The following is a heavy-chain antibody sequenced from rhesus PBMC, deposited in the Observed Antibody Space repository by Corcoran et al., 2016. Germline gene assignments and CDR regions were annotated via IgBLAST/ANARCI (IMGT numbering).Heavy chain of an antibody. J-gene: IGHJ4*01. CDR1: SGSMGAQH. CDR2: IKGDTGST. Sequence: QVQLRESGPGLVKPSETLSLTCSLSSGSMGAQHWSWSRQSPGRGLEWIGEIKGDTGSTNFTPSLSSRVAISRDASKNQFFLRFPSVTAADTAVFYCASSVYYGDSWGQGLLVTVSS. V-gene: IGHV4-80*01. CDR3: ASSVYYGDS. D-gene: IGHD3-22*01.